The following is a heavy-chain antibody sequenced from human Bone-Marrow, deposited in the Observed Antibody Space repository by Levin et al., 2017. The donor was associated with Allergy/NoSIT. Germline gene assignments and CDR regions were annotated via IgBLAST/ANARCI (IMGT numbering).Heavy chain of an antibody. CDR2: INPNNGGT. D-gene: IGHD3-10*01. Sequence: GASVKVSCKASGYTFTAYYIHWVRQAPGQGLEWMGRINPNNGGTNRAQQFQGRLIMTEDTAFSTVSMELSGLKSDDTAVYYCARDSGGNSDYYYGFDVWGQGTTVAVSS. J-gene: IGHJ6*02. CDR3: ARDSGGNSDYYYGFDV. V-gene: IGHV1-2*06. CDR1: GYTFTAYY.